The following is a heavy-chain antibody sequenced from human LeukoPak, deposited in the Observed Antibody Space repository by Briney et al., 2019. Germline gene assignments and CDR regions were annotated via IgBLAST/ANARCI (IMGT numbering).Heavy chain of an antibody. CDR3: ARRGYSSGWYYFDY. V-gene: IGHV4-59*08. J-gene: IGHJ4*02. CDR1: GGSISSYY. CDR2: IYYSEST. Sequence: SETLSLTCTVSGGSISSYYWSWIRQPPGKGLEWIGYIYYSESTNYNPSLKSRVTISVDTSKNQFSLKLSSVTAADTAVYYCARRGYSSGWYYFDYWGQGTLVTVSS. D-gene: IGHD6-19*01.